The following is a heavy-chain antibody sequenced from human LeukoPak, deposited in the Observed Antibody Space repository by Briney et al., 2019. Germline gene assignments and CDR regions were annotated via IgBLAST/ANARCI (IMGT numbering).Heavy chain of an antibody. V-gene: IGHV3-74*01. J-gene: IGHJ6*02. CDR3: ARGNYVMDV. CDR2: INSDGSTT. Sequence: GGSLRLSCAASGFSFSSYWVYWARQAPGKGLVGVSRINSDGSTTTNADAVKGRFTISRDNAKNTLYLQLNSLRVEDTAVYYCARGNYVMDVWGQGTTVIVSS. CDR1: GFSFSSYW.